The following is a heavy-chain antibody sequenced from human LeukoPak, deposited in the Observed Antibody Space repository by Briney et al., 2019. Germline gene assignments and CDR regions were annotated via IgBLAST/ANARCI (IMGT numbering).Heavy chain of an antibody. Sequence: GGSLRLSCAASGFTFSSYEMNWVRQAPGKGLEWVGRNKRKTDGGTTDYAAPVKGRFTISRDDSKNTQFLQMNSLKTEDTAVYYCTTVTFCGGESSCVFDYWGQGTLVTVSS. CDR3: TTVTFCGGESSCVFDY. J-gene: IGHJ4*02. V-gene: IGHV3-15*01. D-gene: IGHD2-21*01. CDR1: GFTFSSYE. CDR2: NKRKTDGGTT.